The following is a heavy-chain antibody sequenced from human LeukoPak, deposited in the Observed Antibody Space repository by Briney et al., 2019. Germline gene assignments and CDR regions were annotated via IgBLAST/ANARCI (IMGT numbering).Heavy chain of an antibody. J-gene: IGHJ4*02. CDR1: GYTFTGNY. Sequence: ASVKVSCKASGYTFTGNYMHWVRQAPGQGLEWMGWINPNSGGTNYAQKFQGRVTMTRDKSISTAYMELSRLISDDSAVYYCARAAYESSGLRPPDYWGQGTLVTVSS. CDR2: INPNSGGT. D-gene: IGHD3-22*01. CDR3: ARAAYESSGLRPPDY. V-gene: IGHV1-2*02.